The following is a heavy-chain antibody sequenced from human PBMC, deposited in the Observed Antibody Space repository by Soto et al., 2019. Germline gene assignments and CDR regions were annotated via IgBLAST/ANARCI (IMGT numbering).Heavy chain of an antibody. CDR2: MSYDGTNK. CDR3: ARDPSPYTSGWYGIDF. CDR1: GFMFSAYA. V-gene: IGHV3-30-3*01. J-gene: IGHJ4*01. D-gene: IGHD6-19*01. Sequence: GGSLRLSCTASGFMFSAYAMLWVRQAPGKGLEWVAAMSYDGTNKYYADSLKGRFTISRDNSKNTLFLQMSSLTADDSAVNYCARDPSPYTSGWYGIDFWGLGTLVTVSS.